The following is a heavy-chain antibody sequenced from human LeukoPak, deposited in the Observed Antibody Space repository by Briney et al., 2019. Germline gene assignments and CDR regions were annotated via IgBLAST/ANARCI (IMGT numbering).Heavy chain of an antibody. Sequence: GASVKVSCKASGYTFTSYGISWVRQAPGQGLEWMGWINPNSGGTNYAQKFQGRVTMTRDTSISTAYMELSRLRSDDTAVYYCARFLYAERYYYDSSGFDYWGQGTLVTVSS. CDR3: ARFLYAERYYYDSSGFDY. D-gene: IGHD3-22*01. CDR1: GYTFTSYG. CDR2: INPNSGGT. J-gene: IGHJ4*02. V-gene: IGHV1-2*02.